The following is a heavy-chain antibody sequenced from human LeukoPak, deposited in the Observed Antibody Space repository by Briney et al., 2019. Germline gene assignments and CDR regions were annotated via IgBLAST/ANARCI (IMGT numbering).Heavy chain of an antibody. D-gene: IGHD2-2*01. V-gene: IGHV4-61*02. CDR2: IYTSGST. J-gene: IGHJ4*02. CDR3: ARLYCSSTSCYPI. Sequence: SQTLSLTCTVSGVSISSEFYYWSWIRQPAGKGLEWIGRIYTSGSTNYNPSLKSRVTMSVDTSKNQFSLKLSSVTAADTAVYYCARLYCSSTSCYPIWGQGTLVTVSS. CDR1: GVSISSEFYY.